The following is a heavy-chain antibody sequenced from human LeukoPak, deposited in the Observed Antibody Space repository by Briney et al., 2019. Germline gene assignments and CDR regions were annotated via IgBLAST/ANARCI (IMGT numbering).Heavy chain of an antibody. CDR1: GVTFSSYS. CDR3: ARSDYYDSSGTPSHY. CDR2: ISSSSSTI. V-gene: IGHV3-48*04. J-gene: IGHJ4*02. D-gene: IGHD3-22*01. Sequence: GGSLRLSCAASGVTFSSYSMNWVRQAPGKGLEWVSYISSSSSTIYYADSVKGRFTISRDNAKNSLYLQMNSLRAEDTAVYYCARSDYYDSSGTPSHYWGQGTLVTVSS.